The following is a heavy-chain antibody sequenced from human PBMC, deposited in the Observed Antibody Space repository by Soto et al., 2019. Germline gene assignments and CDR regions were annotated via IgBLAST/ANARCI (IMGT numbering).Heavy chain of an antibody. Sequence: SETLSLTCTVSRGSISTYYWSWIRQPPGKGLECIGYICYNGNTNYNPSLKSRVTISVDTSKNQFTLNLNSVTAADTAVYYCARHATRSYDYWGQGTLVTVSS. V-gene: IGHV4-59*08. CDR2: ICYNGNT. CDR3: ARHATRSYDY. CDR1: RGSISTYY. J-gene: IGHJ4*02.